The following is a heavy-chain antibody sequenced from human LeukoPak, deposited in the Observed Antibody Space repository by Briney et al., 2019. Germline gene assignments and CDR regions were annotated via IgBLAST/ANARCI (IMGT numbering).Heavy chain of an antibody. V-gene: IGHV1-18*01. D-gene: IGHD6-19*01. CDR3: ARGPTYSSGWYLLDY. J-gene: IGHJ4*02. Sequence: ASVKVSCNTSGYSFTSYGITWVRQAPGQGLEWMGWISTYNGKTNYAQKFQGRVTLTTDTSTSTAYMELSSLRSEDTAVYYCARGPTYSSGWYLLDYWGQGALVTVSS. CDR1: GYSFTSYG. CDR2: ISTYNGKT.